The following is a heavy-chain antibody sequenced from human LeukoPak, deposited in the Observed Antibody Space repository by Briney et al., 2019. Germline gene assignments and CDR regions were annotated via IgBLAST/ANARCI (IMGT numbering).Heavy chain of an antibody. J-gene: IGHJ6*02. V-gene: IGHV3-9*01. CDR1: GFTFDDYA. CDR2: ISWNSGSI. D-gene: IGHD2-15*01. CDR3: AKGSVGWVVAATTKHYYYYGMDV. Sequence: GRSLRLSCAASGFTFDDYAMHWVRQAPGKGLEWVSGISWNSGSIGYADSVKGRFTISRDNAKNSLYLQMNSLRAEDTALYYCAKGSVGWVVAATTKHYYYYGMDVWGQGTTVTVSS.